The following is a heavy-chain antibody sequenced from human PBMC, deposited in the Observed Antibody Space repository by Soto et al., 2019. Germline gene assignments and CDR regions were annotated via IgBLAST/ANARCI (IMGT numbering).Heavy chain of an antibody. CDR2: ISYDGSNK. Sequence: QVQLVESGGGVVQPGRSLRLSCAASGFTFSSYGMHWVRQAPGKGMEWVAVISYDGSNKYYADSVKGRFTISRDNSKNTRYLQMNSRRADDTAVYYCAKDFNNYDSSDVAFDIWGHGTMVTVAS. CDR1: GFTFSSYG. J-gene: IGHJ3*02. D-gene: IGHD3-22*01. V-gene: IGHV3-30*18. CDR3: AKDFNNYDSSDVAFDI.